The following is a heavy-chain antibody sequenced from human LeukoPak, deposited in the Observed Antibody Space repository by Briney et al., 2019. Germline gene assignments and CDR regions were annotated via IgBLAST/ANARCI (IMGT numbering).Heavy chain of an antibody. CDR3: ARRLGRKFGERFYYYHYMDV. CDR2: INHSGST. J-gene: IGHJ6*03. Sequence: PSETLSLTCAVYGGSFSGYYWSWIRQPPGKGLEGIGEINHSGSTHYNPSLKSRVTISVDTSKNQFSLKLSSVTAADTAVYYCARRLGRKFGERFYYYHYMDVWDKGTTVTISS. D-gene: IGHD3-10*01. CDR1: GGSFSGYY. V-gene: IGHV4-34*01.